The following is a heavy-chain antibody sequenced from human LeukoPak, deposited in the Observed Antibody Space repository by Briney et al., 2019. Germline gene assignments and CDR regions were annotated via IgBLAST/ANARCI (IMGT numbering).Heavy chain of an antibody. V-gene: IGHV1-2*06. Sequence: ASVKVSCKASGYTFTGYYMHWVRQAPGQGLEWMGRINPNSGGTNYAQKFQGRVTMTRDTSISTAYMELSRLRSDDTAVYYCARARITIFGVVTADAFDIWGQGTMVTVSS. CDR2: INPNSGGT. J-gene: IGHJ3*02. CDR1: GYTFTGYY. CDR3: ARARITIFGVVTADAFDI. D-gene: IGHD3-3*01.